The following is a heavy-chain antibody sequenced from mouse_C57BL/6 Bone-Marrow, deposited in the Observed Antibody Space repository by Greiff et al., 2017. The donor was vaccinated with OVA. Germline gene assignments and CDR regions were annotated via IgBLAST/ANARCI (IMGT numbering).Heavy chain of an antibody. CDR1: GFSLTSYA. D-gene: IGHD2-4*01. J-gene: IGHJ3*01. V-gene: IGHV2-9-1*01. Sequence: VQLQQSGPGLVAPSQSLSITCTVSGFSLTSYAISWVRQPPGKGLEWLGGIWTGGGTNYNSALKSRLSISTDDSKSKFFLTMNSLQTYDTARSYCARNEGLRRSWFAYWGQGTLVTVSA. CDR2: IWTGGGT. CDR3: ARNEGLRRSWFAY.